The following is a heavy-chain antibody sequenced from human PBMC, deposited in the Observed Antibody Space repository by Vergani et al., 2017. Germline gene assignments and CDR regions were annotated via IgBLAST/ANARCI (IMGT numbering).Heavy chain of an antibody. CDR1: GGTFSSYA. CDR2: IIPIFGTA. J-gene: IGHJ4*02. D-gene: IGHD4-17*01. Sequence: QVQLVQSGPEVKKPGSSVKFSCQASGGTFSSYAISWARQAPGQGLEWRGGIIPIFGTANYAQKFQGRVTITADESTSTAYMELSSLRAEDTAVYYCAGAATVTEGAFDCWGQGTLVTVSS. V-gene: IGHV1-69*01. CDR3: AGAATVTEGAFDC.